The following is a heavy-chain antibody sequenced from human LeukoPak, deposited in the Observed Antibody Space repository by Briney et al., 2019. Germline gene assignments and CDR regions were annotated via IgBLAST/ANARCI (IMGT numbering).Heavy chain of an antibody. J-gene: IGHJ4*02. V-gene: IGHV1-8*03. D-gene: IGHD3-22*01. CDR3: AREDFYDSGSNDY. CDR2: MNPNSGIT. Sequence: ASVKVSCKASGYTFTGYYMHWVRQATGQGIEWMGWMNPNSGITAYAQKFQGRVTITRNTSISTAYMELSSLRSEDTAVYYCAREDFYDSGSNDYRGQGTLVTVSS. CDR1: GYTFTGYY.